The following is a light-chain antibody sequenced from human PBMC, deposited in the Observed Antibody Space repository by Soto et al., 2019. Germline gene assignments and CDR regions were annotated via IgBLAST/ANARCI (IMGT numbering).Light chain of an antibody. CDR1: QSVSSNY. CDR3: HQSGT. V-gene: IGKV3-20*01. J-gene: IGKJ1*01. CDR2: GAS. Sequence: EIVLTQSPGTLSLSPGERATLSGRASQSVSSNYLAWYQQKPGQAPRLLIYGASSRATGIPDRFSGSGSGTDFTLTISRLEPEDFAVYYCHQSGTFGQGTKVEIK.